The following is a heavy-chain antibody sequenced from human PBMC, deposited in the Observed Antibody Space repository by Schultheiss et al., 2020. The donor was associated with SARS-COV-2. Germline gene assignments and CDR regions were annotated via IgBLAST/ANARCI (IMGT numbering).Heavy chain of an antibody. D-gene: IGHD4-23*01. V-gene: IGHV1-2*02. CDR2: FDPEDGET. Sequence: ASVKVSCKASGGTFSSYAISWVRQAPGQGLEWMGGFDPEDGETIYAQKFQGRVTMTRDTSISTAYMELSRLRSEDTAVYYCARSYGGNSWYYYYGMDVWGQGTTVTVSS. CDR3: ARSYGGNSWYYYYGMDV. J-gene: IGHJ6*02. CDR1: GGTFSSYA.